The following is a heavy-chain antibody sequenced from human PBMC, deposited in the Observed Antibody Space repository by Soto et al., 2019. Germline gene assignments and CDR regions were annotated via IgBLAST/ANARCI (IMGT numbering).Heavy chain of an antibody. Sequence: QVQLGESGGGVVQPGRSLRLSCAASGFTFSSYGMHWVRQAPGKGLEWVAVIWYDGSNKYYADSVKGRFTISRDNSKNTLDLQMNSRRAEDTAVYYCCGSGCGELAEESPNWFDHWGQGTLVTVSS. CDR3: CGSGCGELAEESPNWFDH. J-gene: IGHJ5*02. CDR1: GFTFSSYG. V-gene: IGHV3-33*01. CDR2: IWYDGSNK. D-gene: IGHD3-10*01.